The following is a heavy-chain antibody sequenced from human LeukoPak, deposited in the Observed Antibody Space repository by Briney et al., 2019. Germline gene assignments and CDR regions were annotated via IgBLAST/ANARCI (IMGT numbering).Heavy chain of an antibody. V-gene: IGHV4-61*01. CDR3: ASRERITMIVVVMDFDY. D-gene: IGHD3-22*01. Sequence: PSETLSLTCDVSGVSINTCCYYWTWIRQPPGKGLEWIGYKYYSGSTRYNSSLRSRLTLSLDSSKNQFSLRLTSVTAADTAVYYCASRERITMIVVVMDFDYWGQGTLVTVSS. J-gene: IGHJ4*02. CDR2: KYYSGST. CDR1: GVSINTCCYY.